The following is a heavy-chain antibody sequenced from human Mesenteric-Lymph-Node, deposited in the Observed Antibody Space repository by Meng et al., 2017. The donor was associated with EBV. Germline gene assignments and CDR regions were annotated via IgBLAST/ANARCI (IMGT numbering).Heavy chain of an antibody. CDR1: GFTFTDYD. Sequence: HGQLVQAGSKVINPGASVKVSCKASGFTFTDYDIHWGRQATGQGLEWMGWMNPNSGYTAFGQKFQGRVTMTWDTSISTAFLELSSLRSDDTAVYYCASGKTRAYNYEPWGAYWGQGALVTVSS. CDR2: MNPNSGYT. V-gene: IGHV1-8*01. D-gene: IGHD5-18*01. J-gene: IGHJ4*02. CDR3: ASGKTRAYNYEPWGAY.